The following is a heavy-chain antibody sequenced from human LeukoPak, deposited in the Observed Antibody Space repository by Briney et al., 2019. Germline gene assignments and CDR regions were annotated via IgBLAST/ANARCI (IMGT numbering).Heavy chain of an antibody. V-gene: IGHV3-21*01. CDR3: ARLRRNSDTSGFYYYYDY. J-gene: IGHJ4*02. CDR2: ISVRSNYI. Sequence: PGGSLRLSCAASGYTFSSYSINWVRQAPGKGLEWVSSISVRSNYIYYADSVRGRFSISRDDARDSLYLRMNSLRAEDTAVYYCARLRRNSDTSGFYYYYDYWGQGTLVTVSS. D-gene: IGHD3-22*01. CDR1: GYTFSSYS.